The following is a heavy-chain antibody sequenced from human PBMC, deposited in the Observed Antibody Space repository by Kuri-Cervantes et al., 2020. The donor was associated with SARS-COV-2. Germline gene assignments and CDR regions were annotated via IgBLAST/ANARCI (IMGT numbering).Heavy chain of an antibody. V-gene: IGHV4-59*08. Sequence: ESLKISCTVSGGSISSYYWNWIRQTPGKGLEWIGYIYYSGSTNYNPSLKSRVTISVDTSKNQFSVNLNSVTAADTAVYYCARGHSSGTYVIDYWGQGTLVTVSS. J-gene: IGHJ4*02. CDR1: GGSISSYY. D-gene: IGHD3-10*01. CDR3: ARGHSSGTYVIDY. CDR2: IYYSGST.